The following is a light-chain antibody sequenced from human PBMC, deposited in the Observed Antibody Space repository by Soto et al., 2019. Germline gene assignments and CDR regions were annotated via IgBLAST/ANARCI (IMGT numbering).Light chain of an antibody. CDR3: HQRQSWPRT. V-gene: IGKV3-11*01. J-gene: IGKJ1*01. Sequence: EMVLTQAPATLSSFPGDIVTLSCRASQYINTRLAWYQHRPGQAPRLLIYQTSIRAADIPARFSASGTGTDFTLTISDVQPEDFAVYYCHQRQSWPRTFGQGTKVDIK. CDR2: QTS. CDR1: QYINTR.